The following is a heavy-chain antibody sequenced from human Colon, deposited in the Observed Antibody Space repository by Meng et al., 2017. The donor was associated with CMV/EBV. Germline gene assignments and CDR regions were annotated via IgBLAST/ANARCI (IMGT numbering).Heavy chain of an antibody. Sequence: GRSLRLSCVASGFSFNTYGMHWVRQAPGKGLEWVAFIRFDGSHIFYGDSVKGRLTISRDNSKNTLFLEINSLRVEDTAVYYCAKSLDPVTPRDYFYGMDIWGPGTTVTVSS. J-gene: IGHJ6*02. CDR3: AKSLDPVTPRDYFYGMDI. CDR1: GFSFNTYG. D-gene: IGHD2-21*02. CDR2: IRFDGSHI. V-gene: IGHV3-30*02.